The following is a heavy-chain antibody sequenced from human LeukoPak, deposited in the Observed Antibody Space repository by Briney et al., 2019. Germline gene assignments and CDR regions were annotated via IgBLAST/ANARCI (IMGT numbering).Heavy chain of an antibody. Sequence: EASVKVSCKASGYTFTSYPMNWVRQAPGQGLEWMGVIIPIFGTANYAQKFQGRVTITADESTSTAYMELSSLRSEDTAVYYCARPRSGYSSSSVFDYWGQGTLVTVSS. CDR1: GYTFTSYP. CDR2: IIPIFGTA. V-gene: IGHV1-69*13. CDR3: ARPRSGYSSSSVFDY. J-gene: IGHJ4*02. D-gene: IGHD6-6*01.